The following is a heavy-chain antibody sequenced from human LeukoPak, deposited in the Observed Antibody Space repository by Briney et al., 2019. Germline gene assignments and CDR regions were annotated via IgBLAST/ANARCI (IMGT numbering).Heavy chain of an antibody. CDR3: ARRSPITLGGDAYDI. V-gene: IGHV4-4*07. CDR1: GGSINGFY. CDR2: IFTSGST. J-gene: IGHJ3*02. D-gene: IGHD1-14*01. Sequence: SETLSLTCTVSGGSINGFYWXXIRQPAGKXXXXXXRIFTSGSTAYNPSLQXRLTMSIDMSKNQFSLKLTSVTAADTAVYYCARRSPITLGGDAYDIWGQGTLVTVSS.